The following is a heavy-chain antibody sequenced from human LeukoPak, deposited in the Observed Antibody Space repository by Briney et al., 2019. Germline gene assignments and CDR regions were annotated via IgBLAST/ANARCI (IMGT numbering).Heavy chain of an antibody. CDR2: MNPYSGGT. D-gene: IGHD2-15*01. CDR1: GYTFTGYY. Sequence: ASVKVTCKASGYTFTGYYMHWVRQAPGQGLEWMGWMNPYSGGTNYAQKFQGRVTMTRDTSISTAYMELRRLSSDDTAIYYCARPYCNGGSCHDYFDYWGQGTLVSVSS. CDR3: ARPYCNGGSCHDYFDY. J-gene: IGHJ4*02. V-gene: IGHV1-2*02.